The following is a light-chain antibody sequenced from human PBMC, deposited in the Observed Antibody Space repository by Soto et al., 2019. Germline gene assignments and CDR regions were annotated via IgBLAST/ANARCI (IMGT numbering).Light chain of an antibody. J-gene: IGLJ1*01. V-gene: IGLV2-8*01. CDR1: SSDVGGYNY. CDR2: DVN. CDR3: SSYTGSNNRV. Sequence: QSALTQPPSASGSPGQSVTISCTGTSSDVGGYNYVSWYQQQPGKAPKLMIYDVNKRPSGVPHRFSGSKSGNTASLTVSGLQAEDEADYYCSSYTGSNNRVFGTGTKLTVL.